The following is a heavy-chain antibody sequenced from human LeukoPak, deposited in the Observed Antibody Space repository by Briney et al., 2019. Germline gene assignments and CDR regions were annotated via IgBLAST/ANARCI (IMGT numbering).Heavy chain of an antibody. V-gene: IGHV4-34*01. Sequence: EALSLTCAVYGGSFSGYYRSWIRQPPPKGLEWIGEINHSGSTNYNPPLKSPVTISVDTSKTQFSLRLSSVTAADTAVYYCARGARPTTVTTFDYWGQGTLVAVSS. CDR3: ARGARPTTVTTFDY. CDR2: INHSGST. J-gene: IGHJ4*02. CDR1: GGSFSGYY. D-gene: IGHD4-17*01.